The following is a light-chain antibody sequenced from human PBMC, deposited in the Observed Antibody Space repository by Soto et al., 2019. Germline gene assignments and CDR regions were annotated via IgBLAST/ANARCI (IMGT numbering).Light chain of an antibody. CDR3: SSYAGINNFLV. CDR1: SSDVGAYNY. CDR2: EVT. V-gene: IGLV2-8*01. J-gene: IGLJ3*02. Sequence: QSALTQPPSASGSPGQSVTISCTGTSSDVGAYNYVSWYQQHPDKAPKLMIYEVTKRPSGVPDRFSASKSGNTASLTVSGLQAEDEADYYCSSYAGINNFLVFGGGTQLTVL.